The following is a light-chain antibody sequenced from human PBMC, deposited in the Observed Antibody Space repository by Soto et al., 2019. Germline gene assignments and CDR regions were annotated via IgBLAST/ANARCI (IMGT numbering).Light chain of an antibody. J-gene: IGLJ3*02. V-gene: IGLV2-14*01. CDR1: SSDIGGYNY. CDR3: SSFTSTNTWV. Sequence: QSALPQPASVSGSPGQSITISCTGTSSDIGGYNYVSWYQQYPGKAPKLMIYEVSNRPSGVSSRFSGSKSGNTASLTISGLQADDEADYDCSSFTSTNTWVFGGGTKVTVL. CDR2: EVS.